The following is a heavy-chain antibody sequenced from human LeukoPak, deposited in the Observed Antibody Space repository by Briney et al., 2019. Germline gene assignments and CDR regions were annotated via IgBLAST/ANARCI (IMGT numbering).Heavy chain of an antibody. D-gene: IGHD3-16*01. CDR1: GGTFTSYA. J-gene: IGHJ4*02. CDR3: ARRDHVWGSFICDY. V-gene: IGHV1-18*01. Sequence: ASVKVSCKASGGTFTSYAISWVRQAPGQGLEWMGWINTYNGVTNYLQRLQGRVTMTTDTSTSTAYMELTNLRSDDTAVYYCARRDHVWGSFICDYWGQGTLVTVSS. CDR2: INTYNGVT.